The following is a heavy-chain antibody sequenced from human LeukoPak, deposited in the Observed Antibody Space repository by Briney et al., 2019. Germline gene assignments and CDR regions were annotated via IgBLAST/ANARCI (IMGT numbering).Heavy chain of an antibody. D-gene: IGHD4-17*01. V-gene: IGHV4-39*07. CDR1: GGSISSSSYY. CDR2: IYHSGST. CDR3: ARSPPSVTILHYYYYMDV. Sequence: PSETLSLTCTVSGGSISSSSYYWGWIRQPPGKGLEWIGEIYHSGSTNYNPSLKSRVTISVDKSKNQFSLKLSSVTAADTAVYYCARSPPSVTILHYYYYMDVWGKGTTVTVSS. J-gene: IGHJ6*03.